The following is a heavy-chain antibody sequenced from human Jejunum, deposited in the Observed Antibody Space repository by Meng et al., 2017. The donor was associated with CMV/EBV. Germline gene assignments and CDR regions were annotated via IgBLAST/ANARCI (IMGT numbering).Heavy chain of an antibody. D-gene: IGHD2-2*01. J-gene: IGHJ4*02. CDR1: QFTFNTYA. V-gene: IGHV3-23*01. Sequence: SQFTFNTYAMNWVRQAPGKGLEWVSTISGGGGSTYYADSVKGRFTISRDNSKNTLYLQMNSLRAEDTAVYYCAKDWGGVPAVPGYWGQGTLVTVSS. CDR2: ISGGGGST. CDR3: AKDWGGVPAVPGY.